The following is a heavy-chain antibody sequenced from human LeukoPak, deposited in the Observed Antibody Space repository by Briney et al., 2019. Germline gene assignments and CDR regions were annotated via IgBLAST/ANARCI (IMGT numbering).Heavy chain of an antibody. CDR3: ARGRLLWFGELPDFDY. J-gene: IGHJ4*02. V-gene: IGHV1-8*03. CDR2: MNPNSGNT. Sequence: ASVKVSCKASGYTFTSYDINWVRQATGQGLEWMGWMNPNSGNTGYAQKFQGRVTITRNTSISTAYMELSSLRSEDTAVYYCARGRLLWFGELPDFDYWGQGTLVTVSS. D-gene: IGHD3-10*01. CDR1: GYTFTSYD.